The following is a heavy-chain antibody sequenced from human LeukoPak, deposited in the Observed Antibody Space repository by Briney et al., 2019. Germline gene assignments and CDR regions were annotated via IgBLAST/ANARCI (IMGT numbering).Heavy chain of an antibody. V-gene: IGHV4-59*01. CDR2: IYYSGST. J-gene: IGHJ6*04. Sequence: SETLSLTCTVSGGSISSYYWSWIRQPPGKGLEWIGYIYYSGSTNYNPSLKSRVTISVDTSKNQFSLNVSSVTAADTAVYYCARDTYSYGFYYGMDVWGEGTTVTVSS. D-gene: IGHD5-18*01. CDR1: GGSISSYY. CDR3: ARDTYSYGFYYGMDV.